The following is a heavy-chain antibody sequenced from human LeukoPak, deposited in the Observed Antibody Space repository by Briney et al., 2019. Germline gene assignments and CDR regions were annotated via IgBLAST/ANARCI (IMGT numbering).Heavy chain of an antibody. CDR1: GGSISSYY. Sequence: KPSETLSLTCTVSGGSISSYYWSWIRQPPGKGLEWIGYIYYSGSTNYNPSLKSRVTISVDTSKNQFSLKLSSVTAADTAVYYCAREPLYDYWGQGTLVTVSS. J-gene: IGHJ4*02. V-gene: IGHV4-59*01. CDR2: IYYSGST. CDR3: AREPLYDY.